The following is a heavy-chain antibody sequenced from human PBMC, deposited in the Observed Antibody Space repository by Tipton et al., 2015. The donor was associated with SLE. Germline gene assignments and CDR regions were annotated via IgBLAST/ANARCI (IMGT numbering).Heavy chain of an antibody. V-gene: IGHV1-2*06. CDR3: ARDSLANCAEDCYSGGWFDP. J-gene: IGHJ5*02. CDR2: INPNNGDT. D-gene: IGHD2-21*02. Sequence: QSGAEVKKPGASLKVSCKASGYTFTDYYMHWVRQAPGQGLEWMGRINPNNGDTYFAQKFQGRVALTRDTSFNTAYMELRRLTSDDTAVYYCARDSLANCAEDCYSGGWFDPWGQGTLVTVSS. CDR1: GYTFTDYY.